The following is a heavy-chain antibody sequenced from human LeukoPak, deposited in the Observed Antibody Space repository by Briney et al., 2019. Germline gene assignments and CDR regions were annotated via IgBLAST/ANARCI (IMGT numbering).Heavy chain of an antibody. Sequence: SQTLSLTCTVSGGSLTIGHYYWTWIRQHPGKGLEWIGYIHPSGITDYNPSLQSRVTMSLDTSQNQFSLKLTSVTAADTAIYYCARGQDAFKTGYWGQGTLVTVSS. CDR3: ARGQDAFKTGY. CDR1: GGSLTIGHYY. V-gene: IGHV4-31*03. D-gene: IGHD5-24*01. J-gene: IGHJ4*02. CDR2: IHPSGIT.